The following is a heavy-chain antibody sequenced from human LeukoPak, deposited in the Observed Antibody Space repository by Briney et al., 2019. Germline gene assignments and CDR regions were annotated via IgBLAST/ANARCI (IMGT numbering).Heavy chain of an antibody. D-gene: IGHD5-18*01. J-gene: IGHJ4*02. V-gene: IGHV3-23*01. CDR1: GFTFSSYA. CDR2: ISGSGGST. Sequence: GGSLRLSCAASGFTFSSYAMSWVRQAPGKGLEWVSAISGSGGSTYYADSVKGRFTISRDNSKNTLYLQMNSLRAEDTAVYYCATDTAMVYSPFDYWGQGTLVTVSS. CDR3: ATDTAMVYSPFDY.